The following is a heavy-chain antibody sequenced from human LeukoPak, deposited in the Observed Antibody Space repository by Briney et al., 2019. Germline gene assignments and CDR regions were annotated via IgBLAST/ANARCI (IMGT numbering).Heavy chain of an antibody. Sequence: GGSLRLSCAASEFTFSSYGMHWVRQAPGKGLEWVAVISYDGSNKYYADSVKGRFTISRDNSKNTLYLQMNSLRAEDTAVYYCAKARYCSSTSCYTPFDYWGQGTLVTVSS. V-gene: IGHV3-30*18. J-gene: IGHJ4*02. CDR2: ISYDGSNK. CDR3: AKARYCSSTSCYTPFDY. D-gene: IGHD2-2*02. CDR1: EFTFSSYG.